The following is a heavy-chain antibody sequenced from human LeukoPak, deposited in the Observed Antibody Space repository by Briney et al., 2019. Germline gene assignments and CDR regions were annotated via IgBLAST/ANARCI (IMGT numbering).Heavy chain of an antibody. Sequence: ASVKVSCKASGYTFTGYYMHWVRQAPGQGLEWMGWINPNSGGTNYAQKFQGRVTITRNTSISTAYMELSSLRSEDTAVYYCARTKIPKRGYSYGYLDYWGQGTLVTVSS. CDR3: ARTKIPKRGYSYGYLDY. CDR1: GYTFTGYY. CDR2: INPNSGGT. J-gene: IGHJ4*02. V-gene: IGHV1-2*02. D-gene: IGHD5-18*01.